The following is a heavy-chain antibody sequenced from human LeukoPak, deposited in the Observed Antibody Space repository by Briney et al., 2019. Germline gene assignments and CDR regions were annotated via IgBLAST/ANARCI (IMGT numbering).Heavy chain of an antibody. CDR1: GFSLDDYA. V-gene: IGHV3-9*03. J-gene: IGHJ3*02. D-gene: IGHD3-9*01. Sequence: PGRSLRLSSAASGFSLDDYAGHSVRQAPGGGLGWGSGISWNSGSIGYADSVKGRFTISRDNAKNSLYLQMNSLRAEDMALYYCAKGWSLTGGAFDIWGQGTMVTVSS. CDR2: ISWNSGSI. CDR3: AKGWSLTGGAFDI.